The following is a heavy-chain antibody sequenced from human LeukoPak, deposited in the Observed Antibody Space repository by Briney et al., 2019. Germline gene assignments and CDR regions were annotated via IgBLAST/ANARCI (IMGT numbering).Heavy chain of an antibody. V-gene: IGHV4-31*03. Sequence: SETLSLTCTVSRGSISSAGYYWTWIRPHPGKGLEWIGYIYNSGSTNYNPSLESRVTLSVDASENRFSLRLSSVTAAGPAMNYCARGGRKYCAGDCYTVDYWGQGTLVTVSS. D-gene: IGHD2-21*02. CDR2: IYNSGST. J-gene: IGHJ4*02. CDR3: ARGGRKYCAGDCYTVDY. CDR1: RGSISSAGYY.